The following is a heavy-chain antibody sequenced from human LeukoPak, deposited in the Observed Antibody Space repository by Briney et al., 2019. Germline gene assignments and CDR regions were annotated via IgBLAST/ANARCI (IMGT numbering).Heavy chain of an antibody. CDR3: ARERYCSSTSCYGMDV. CDR2: IYHSGST. Sequence: SGTLSLTCAVSGGSISSSNWWSWVRQPPGKGLEWIGEIYHSGSTNYNPSLKSRVTISVDKSKNQFSLKLSSVTAADTAVYYCARERYCSSTSCYGMDVWGQGTTVTVSS. CDR1: GGSISSSNW. D-gene: IGHD2-2*01. V-gene: IGHV4-4*02. J-gene: IGHJ6*02.